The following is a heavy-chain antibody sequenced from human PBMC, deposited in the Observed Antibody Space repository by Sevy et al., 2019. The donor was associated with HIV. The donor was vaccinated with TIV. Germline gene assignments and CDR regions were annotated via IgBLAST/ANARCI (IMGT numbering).Heavy chain of an antibody. CDR1: GFTFDDYA. CDR2: ISWNSGSI. CDR3: AKDRGYDFWSGSWVRPEKNYYYYGMDV. V-gene: IGHV3-9*01. J-gene: IGHJ6*02. D-gene: IGHD3-3*01. Sequence: GGSLRLSCAASGFTFDDYAMHWVRQAPGKGLEWVSGISWNSGSIGYADSVKGRFTISRDNAKNSLYLQMNSLRAEDTALYYCAKDRGYDFWSGSWVRPEKNYYYYGMDVWGQGTTVTVSS.